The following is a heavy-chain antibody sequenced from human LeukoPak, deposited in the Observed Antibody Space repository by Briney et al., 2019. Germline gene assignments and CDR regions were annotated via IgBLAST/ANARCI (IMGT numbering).Heavy chain of an antibody. CDR2: ISGSGNST. CDR3: AKAVGRISWSFDY. D-gene: IGHD6-13*01. CDR1: GFNLDNYA. Sequence: GGSLRLSCVASGFNLDNYAMSWVRQAPGKGLEWVSAISGSGNSTYYADPVKGRFTISRDNSESTLYLQMDSLRGDDAAVYYCAKAVGRISWSFDYWGQGALVTVSS. V-gene: IGHV3-23*01. J-gene: IGHJ4*02.